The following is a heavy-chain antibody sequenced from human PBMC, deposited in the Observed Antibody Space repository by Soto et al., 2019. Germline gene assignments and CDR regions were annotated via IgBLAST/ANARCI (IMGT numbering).Heavy chain of an antibody. D-gene: IGHD3-22*01. J-gene: IGHJ6*02. CDR1: GGPFDNYA. CDR2: IIPHVDAA. V-gene: IGHV1-69*01. CDR3: AKGSYYDASSAYDNTGFYYNYFGPDV. Sequence: GXSVKVSCKASGGPFDNYAISWVRQAPGQGLEWVGGIIPHVDAANYAQKFQGRVTIAADESAGTAYMELSRLTSEDTAVYYCAKGSYYDASSAYDNTGFYYNYFGPDVCGQGTTVTVSS.